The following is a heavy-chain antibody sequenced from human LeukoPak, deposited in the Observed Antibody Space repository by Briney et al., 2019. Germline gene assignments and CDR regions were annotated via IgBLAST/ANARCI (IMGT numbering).Heavy chain of an antibody. Sequence: KPSETLSLTCDVSGYSISSGYYWGWIRPPPGRGLEWIGSIYYTGSTYYNPSLRSRVTISMDTSKNQFSLRLNSVTAADTAIYYCARRIVVVPAAIRNGDAFDIWGQGTMVSVSS. J-gene: IGHJ3*02. CDR1: GYSISSGYY. V-gene: IGHV4-38-2*01. CDR3: ARRIVVVPAAIRNGDAFDI. D-gene: IGHD2-2*01. CDR2: IYYTGST.